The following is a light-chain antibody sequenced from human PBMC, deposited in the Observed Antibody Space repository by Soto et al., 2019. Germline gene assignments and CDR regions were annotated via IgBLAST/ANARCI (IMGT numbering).Light chain of an antibody. CDR3: QKYDSAPFT. V-gene: IGKV1-27*01. Sequence: DIQMTQSPSSLSAFVGDRVTITCRASQGISNYLAWYQQKPGKVPNVLIYGASTLRSGVPSRFSGTGSGTDFTRTISSLQPEDVAIYYCQKYDSAPFTFGPGTTVELK. J-gene: IGKJ3*01. CDR2: GAS. CDR1: QGISNY.